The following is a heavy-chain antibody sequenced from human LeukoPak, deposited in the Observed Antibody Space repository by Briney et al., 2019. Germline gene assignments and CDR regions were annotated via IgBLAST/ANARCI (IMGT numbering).Heavy chain of an antibody. CDR3: ATIEYSSSSRAFDI. D-gene: IGHD6-6*01. Sequence: ATVKISCXVSGCTFTDYYMHWAQQAPGKGLEWMGLVDPEDGETIYAEKFQGRVTITADTSTDTAYMELSSLRSEDTAVYYCATIEYSSSSRAFDIWGQGTMVTVSS. V-gene: IGHV1-69-2*01. CDR2: VDPEDGET. J-gene: IGHJ3*02. CDR1: GCTFTDYY.